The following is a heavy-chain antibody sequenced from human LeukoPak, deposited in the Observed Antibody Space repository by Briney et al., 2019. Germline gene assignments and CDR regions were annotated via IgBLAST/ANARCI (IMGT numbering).Heavy chain of an antibody. CDR1: GGTFSSYA. V-gene: IGHV1-69*13. J-gene: IGHJ4*02. CDR3: ARGGYYYDSSGYSHLPDY. CDR2: IIPIVGTT. D-gene: IGHD3-22*01. Sequence: ASVKVSYKASGGTFSSYAFSWVRQAPGQGLEWMGGIIPIVGTTNYAQMFQGRVTITADESTSTAYMELSSLRSEDTAVYYCARGGYYYDSSGYSHLPDYWGQGTLVTVSA.